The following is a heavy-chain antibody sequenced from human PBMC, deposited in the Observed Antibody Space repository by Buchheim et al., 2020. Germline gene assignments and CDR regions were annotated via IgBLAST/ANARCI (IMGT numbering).Heavy chain of an antibody. D-gene: IGHD3-16*01. CDR3: ARVDDEGYFDY. J-gene: IGHJ4*02. CDR1: GFTFSSHA. V-gene: IGHV3-33*01. Sequence: QVQLVETGGGVVQPGRSLRLSCAASGFTFSSHAMHWVRQAPGKGLEWVAFIWYDGSNRHYADSVKGRFTVSRDNSKNTLYLQMDSLRAEDTAVYKCARVDDEGYFDYWGQGTL. CDR2: IWYDGSNR.